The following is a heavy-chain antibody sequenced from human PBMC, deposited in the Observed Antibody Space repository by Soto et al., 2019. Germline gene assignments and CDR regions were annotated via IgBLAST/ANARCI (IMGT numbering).Heavy chain of an antibody. J-gene: IGHJ3*02. V-gene: IGHV1-69*02. CDR2: IIPILGIA. CDR3: ASRYSGYDDLYSRSWSNAFAI. D-gene: IGHD5-12*01. Sequence: SVKVSCKASGGTFSSYTISLVRQAPGQGLEWMGRIIPILGIANYAQKFQGRVTITADKSTSTAYMELSSLRSGDTAVYYCASRYSGYDDLYSRSWSNAFAIWGQGTMVTVSS. CDR1: GGTFSSYT.